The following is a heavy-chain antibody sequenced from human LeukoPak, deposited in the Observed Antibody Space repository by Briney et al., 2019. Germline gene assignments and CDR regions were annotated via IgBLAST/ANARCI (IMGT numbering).Heavy chain of an antibody. V-gene: IGHV4-38-2*01. Sequence: SETLSLTCAVSGYSISSGYYWGWIRQPPGKGLEWIGSIYHSGSTYYNPSLKSRVTISVDTSKNQFSLKLSSVTAADTAVYYCARRILYCSSTSCYLWDYWGEGTLVTVSS. CDR3: ARRILYCSSTSCYLWDY. J-gene: IGHJ4*02. CDR1: GYSISSGYY. CDR2: IYHSGST. D-gene: IGHD2-2*01.